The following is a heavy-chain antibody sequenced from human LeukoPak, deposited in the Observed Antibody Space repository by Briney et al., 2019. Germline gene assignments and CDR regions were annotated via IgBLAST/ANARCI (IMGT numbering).Heavy chain of an antibody. CDR2: MNPNSGNT. V-gene: IGHV1-8*02. Sequence: VASVKVSCKASGYTFTSYDINWVRQATGQGLEWMGWMNPNSGNTGYAQKLQGRVTMTTDTSTSTAYMELRSLRSDDTAVYYCARDGYYASGAFDIWGQGTMVTVSS. D-gene: IGHD1-26*01. CDR3: ARDGYYASGAFDI. J-gene: IGHJ3*02. CDR1: GYTFTSYD.